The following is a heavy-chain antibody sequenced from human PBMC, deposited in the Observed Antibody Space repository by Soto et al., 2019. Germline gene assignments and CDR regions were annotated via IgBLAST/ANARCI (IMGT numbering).Heavy chain of an antibody. CDR3: EIDGDYDILTGYQDYYGMDV. CDR2: ISGSGGST. Sequence: GGSLRLSCAASGFTFSSYAMSWVRQAPGKGLEWVSAISGSGGSTYYADPVKGRFTISRDNSKNTVYLQMNSLRAEDKAVYYCEIDGDYDILTGYQDYYGMDVWGQGTPVTVSS. CDR1: GFTFSSYA. J-gene: IGHJ6*02. D-gene: IGHD3-9*01. V-gene: IGHV3-23*01.